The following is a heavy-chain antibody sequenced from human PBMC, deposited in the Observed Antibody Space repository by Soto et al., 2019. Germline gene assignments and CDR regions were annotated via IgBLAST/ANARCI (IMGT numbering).Heavy chain of an antibody. CDR2: ISYDGSNK. CDR3: ARDLESRDGYNYAFDY. CDR1: GFTFSSYA. Sequence: QVQLVESGGGVVQPGRSLRLSCAASGFTFSSYAMHWVRQAPGKGLEWVAVISYDGSNKYYADSGKGRFTISRDNSKNTLYLQMNSLRAEDTAVYYCARDLESRDGYNYAFDYWGQGTLVTVSS. D-gene: IGHD5-12*01. J-gene: IGHJ4*02. V-gene: IGHV3-30-3*01.